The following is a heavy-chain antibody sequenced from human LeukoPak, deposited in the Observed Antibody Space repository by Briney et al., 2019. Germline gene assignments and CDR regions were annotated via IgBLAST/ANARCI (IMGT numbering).Heavy chain of an antibody. D-gene: IGHD3-9*01. J-gene: IGHJ3*02. CDR1: GGSISSGSYY. Sequence: PSETLSLTCTVSGGSISSGSYYWSWIRQPAGKGLEWIGRIFTSGSTNYNPSLKSRVTISVDTSKNQFSLKLSSVTAADTAVYYCARGNLHYSLFTAYRGDAFDIWGQGTMVTVSS. CDR3: ARGNLHYSLFTAYRGDAFDI. V-gene: IGHV4-61*02. CDR2: IFTSGST.